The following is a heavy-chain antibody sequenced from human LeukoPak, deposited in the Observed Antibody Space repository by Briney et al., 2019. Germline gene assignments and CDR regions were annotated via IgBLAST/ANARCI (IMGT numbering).Heavy chain of an antibody. CDR2: IKQDGSET. CDR1: GFILGSYW. D-gene: IGHD6-13*01. V-gene: IGHV3-7*03. Sequence: GESLRLSCAASGFILGSYWMSWVRQVPGKGLEWVANIKQDGSETYYVDSVEGRFTISRDNAKNSLFLQMNSLRADDTALYYCARGVTSAWYLRYYFEYWGQGILVTVSS. CDR3: ARGVTSAWYLRYYFEY. J-gene: IGHJ4*02.